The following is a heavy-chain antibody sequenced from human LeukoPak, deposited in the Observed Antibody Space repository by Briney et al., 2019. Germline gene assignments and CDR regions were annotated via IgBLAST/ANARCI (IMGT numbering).Heavy chain of an antibody. J-gene: IGHJ3*02. CDR3: ARLDCSGGSCYSLDAFDI. D-gene: IGHD2-15*01. V-gene: IGHV4-59*08. CDR2: IYYSGST. Sequence: SETLSLTCTVSGGSISSYYWSWIRQPPGKGLEWIGYIYYSGSTNYNPSLKSRVTISVDTSKNQFPLKLSSVTAADTAVYYCARLDCSGGSCYSLDAFDIWGQGTMVTVSS. CDR1: GGSISSYY.